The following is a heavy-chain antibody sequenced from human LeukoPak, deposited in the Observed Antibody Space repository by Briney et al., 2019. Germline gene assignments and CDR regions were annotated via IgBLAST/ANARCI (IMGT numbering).Heavy chain of an antibody. CDR1: GGSISSGGYS. CDR3: ARASYSFYGGSLDY. V-gene: IGHV4-30-2*01. CDR2: IYHSGST. D-gene: IGHD4-23*01. Sequence: SQTLSLTCAVSGGSISSGGYSWSWIRQPPGKGLESIGYIYHSGSTYYNPSLKSRVTISVDRSKNQFSLKLSSVTAADTAVYYCARASYSFYGGSLDYWGQGTLVTVSS. J-gene: IGHJ4*02.